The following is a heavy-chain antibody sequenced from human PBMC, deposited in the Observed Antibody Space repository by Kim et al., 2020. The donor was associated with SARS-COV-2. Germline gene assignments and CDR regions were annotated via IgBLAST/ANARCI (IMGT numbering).Heavy chain of an antibody. Sequence: GGSLRLSCGASGFTFSTYYMTWVRQAPGKGLEWVANIKEDGSEKYYVDSVKGRFTISRDKAKNSLYLQMDSLRAEDTAVYYCARAGYTYGLAYWGHGTLVTVSS. J-gene: IGHJ4*01. D-gene: IGHD5-18*01. V-gene: IGHV3-7*01. CDR3: ARAGYTYGLAY. CDR2: IKEDGSEK. CDR1: GFTFSTYY.